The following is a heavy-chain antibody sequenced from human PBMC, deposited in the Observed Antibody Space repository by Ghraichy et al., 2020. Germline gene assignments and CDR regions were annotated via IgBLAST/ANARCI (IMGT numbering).Heavy chain of an antibody. CDR3: AKDGLGGSYFFGAFDI. Sequence: GGSLRLSCAASGFTFSSYGMHWVRQAPGKGLEWVAFIRYDGSNKYYADSVKGRFTISRDNSKNTLYLQMNSLRAEDTAVYYCAKDGLGGSYFFGAFDIWGQGTMVTVSS. D-gene: IGHD1-26*01. V-gene: IGHV3-30*02. J-gene: IGHJ3*02. CDR1: GFTFSSYG. CDR2: IRYDGSNK.